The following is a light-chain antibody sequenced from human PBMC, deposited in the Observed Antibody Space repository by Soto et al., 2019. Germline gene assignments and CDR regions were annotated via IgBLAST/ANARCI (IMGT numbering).Light chain of an antibody. J-gene: IGKJ1*01. CDR2: KTS. CDR1: QRNGPW. CDR3: QQYGRLRT. V-gene: IGKV1-5*03. Sequence: DIQMTQSPSTLSASVGDRVTITCRTSQRNGPWLAWYQQKPGKAPKLLISKTSSLETGVPSRFSGSGSGTEFTLTISSLQPDDFVTYYCQQYGRLRTFGPGTKVEIK.